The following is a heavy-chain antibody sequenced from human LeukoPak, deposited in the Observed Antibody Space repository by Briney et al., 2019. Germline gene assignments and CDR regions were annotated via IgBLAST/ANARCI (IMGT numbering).Heavy chain of an antibody. CDR2: INPNSGGT. CDR1: GYTFTGYY. CDR3: ARGGSYCSGGSCYSDYYYYYYMDV. J-gene: IGHJ6*03. D-gene: IGHD2-15*01. V-gene: IGHV1-2*02. Sequence: ASVQVSCKASGYTFTGYYMHWVRQAPGQGLEWMGWINPNSGGTNYAQKFQGRVTITRDTSISTAYMELSRMRSDDTAVYYCARGGSYCSGGSCYSDYYYYYYMDVWGKGTTVTVSS.